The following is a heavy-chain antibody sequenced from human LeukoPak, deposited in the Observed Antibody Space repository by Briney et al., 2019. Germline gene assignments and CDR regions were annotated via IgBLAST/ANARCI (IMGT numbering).Heavy chain of an antibody. Sequence: SVKVSCKASGGTFSSYAISWVRQAPGQGLEWMGGIIPIFGTANYAQKFQDRVTITADESTSTAYMELSSLRSEDTAVYYCARGGQWLGPYYFDYWGQGTLVTVSS. CDR3: ARGGQWLGPYYFDY. V-gene: IGHV1-69*13. CDR1: GGTFSSYA. CDR2: IIPIFGTA. D-gene: IGHD6-19*01. J-gene: IGHJ4*02.